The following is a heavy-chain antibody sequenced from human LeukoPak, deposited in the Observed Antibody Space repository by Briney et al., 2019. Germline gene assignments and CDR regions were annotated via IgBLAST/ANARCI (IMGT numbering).Heavy chain of an antibody. CDR3: AREDVGDYYDSSGYYYL. CDR2: IKQDGSEK. J-gene: IGHJ4*02. D-gene: IGHD3-22*01. CDR1: GFPSTSYA. V-gene: IGHV3-7*01. Sequence: GSLRLSCAASGFPSTSYAMTWVRQAPGKGLELVANIKQDGSEKYYVDSVKGRFTISRDNAKNSQYLQMNSLRAEDTAVYYCAREDVGDYYDSSGYYYLWGQGTLVTASS.